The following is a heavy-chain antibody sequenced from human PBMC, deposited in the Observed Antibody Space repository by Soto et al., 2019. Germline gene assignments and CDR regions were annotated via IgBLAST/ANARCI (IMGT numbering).Heavy chain of an antibody. D-gene: IGHD3-3*01. CDR2: INSDGSST. Sequence: EVQLVESGGGLVQPGGSLRVSCAASGFTFSSYWVHWVRQAPGKGLVWVSRINSDGSSTNYADSVKGRFTISRDNAKNTLYLQMNSLRAEDTAVYYCGRDWRTGGPDYWGQGNLVTVSS. J-gene: IGHJ4*02. CDR1: GFTFSSYW. V-gene: IGHV3-74*01. CDR3: GRDWRTGGPDY.